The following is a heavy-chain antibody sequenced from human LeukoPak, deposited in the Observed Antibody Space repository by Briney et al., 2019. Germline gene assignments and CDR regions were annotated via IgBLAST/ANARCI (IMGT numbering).Heavy chain of an antibody. CDR3: ARDSDSSGYSPFGY. CDR2: IYYSGST. D-gene: IGHD3-22*01. CDR1: GGSISSYY. Sequence: PSETLSLTCTVSGGSISSYYWSWIRQPPGKGLEWIGYIYYSGSTNYNPSLKSRVTISVDTSKNQFSLKLSSVTAAGTAVYYCARDSDSSGYSPFGYWGQGTLVTVSS. J-gene: IGHJ4*02. V-gene: IGHV4-59*01.